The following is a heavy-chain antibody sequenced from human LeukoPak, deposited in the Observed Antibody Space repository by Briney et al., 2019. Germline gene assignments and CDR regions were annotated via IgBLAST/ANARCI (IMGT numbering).Heavy chain of an antibody. CDR2: ISGSGGST. J-gene: IGHJ4*02. V-gene: IGHV3-23*01. D-gene: IGHD6-13*01. Sequence: GGSLRLSCAASGFTFSSYAMIWVRQAPGKGVEWVSAISGSGGSTYYADSVKGRFTISRDNSKNTLYLQMNSLRAEDTAVYYCAKASGIAAASEGSIDYWGQGTLVTVSS. CDR3: AKASGIAAASEGSIDY. CDR1: GFTFSSYA.